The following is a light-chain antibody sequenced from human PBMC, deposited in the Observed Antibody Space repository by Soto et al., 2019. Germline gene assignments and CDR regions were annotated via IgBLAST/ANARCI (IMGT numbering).Light chain of an antibody. CDR1: SSDIGAYNR. J-gene: IGLJ2*01. CDR2: EVK. V-gene: IGLV2-18*02. CDR3: TSYTISNTVI. Sequence: QSALTQPPSVSGSPGQSVTISCAGTSSDIGAYNRVSWYHQPPGTVPKLMIYEVKTRPSGVPDRFSGSKSGNMASLTISGLQAEDEGDYYCTSYTISNTVIFGGGTKVTVL.